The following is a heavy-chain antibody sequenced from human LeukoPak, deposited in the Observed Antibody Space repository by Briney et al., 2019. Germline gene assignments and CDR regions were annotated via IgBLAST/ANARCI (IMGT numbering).Heavy chain of an antibody. CDR1: GFTFSSYG. J-gene: IGHJ4*02. CDR2: IRSDGSDK. CDR3: ARTLGGYNYGTYDS. V-gene: IGHV3-33*01. D-gene: IGHD5-18*01. Sequence: TGRSLRLSCAASGFTFSSYGFHWVRQAPGKGLEWVAVIRSDGSDKSYSDPVRGRFTISRDNSDNTLYLQMNSLRAEDTAVYFCARTLGGYNYGTYDSWGQATLVSV.